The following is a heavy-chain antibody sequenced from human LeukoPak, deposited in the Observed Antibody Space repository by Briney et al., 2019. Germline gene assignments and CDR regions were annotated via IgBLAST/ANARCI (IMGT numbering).Heavy chain of an antibody. CDR1: GGTFSSYA. V-gene: IGHV1-69*06. CDR3: ASLKNYYDSSGYLVTDAFDI. D-gene: IGHD3-22*01. Sequence: SVKVSCKASGGTFSSYAISWVRQAPGQGLEWMGGIIPIFGTANYAQKFQGRVTITADKSTSTAYMELSSLRSEDTAVYYCASLKNYYDSSGYLVTDAFDIWGQGTMVTVSS. J-gene: IGHJ3*02. CDR2: IIPIFGTA.